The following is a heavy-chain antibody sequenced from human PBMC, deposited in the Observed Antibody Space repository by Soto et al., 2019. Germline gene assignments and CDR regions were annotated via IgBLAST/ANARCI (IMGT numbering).Heavy chain of an antibody. Sequence: GVSVKVSCKASGYRFLSYYDRWVRLEPGLGLEWIAVFHPAHGRPADAETSHGRSTITPDTSTSTLFRELSSLRSEDTAVYVCARDISQRQTYYGMDVWGQGTTVTVSS. D-gene: IGHD6-25*01. J-gene: IGHJ6*02. V-gene: IGHV1-46*01. CDR2: FHPAHGRP. CDR1: GYRFLSYY. CDR3: ARDISQRQTYYGMDV.